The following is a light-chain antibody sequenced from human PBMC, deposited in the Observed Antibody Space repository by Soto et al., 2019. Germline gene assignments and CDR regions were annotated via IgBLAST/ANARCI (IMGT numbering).Light chain of an antibody. CDR2: LIF. CDR1: QSVSDY. J-gene: IGKJ1*01. V-gene: IGKV3-15*01. Sequence: EIVMTQSPGTVSVFPGETVILSCRASQSVSDYLDWFHQKPGQAPRLVLLLIFSRAIGVPARFSGSGPETEFPLTISGLQSEDSGVYYCLQKDSWPCTFGQGTKVESK. CDR3: LQKDSWPCT.